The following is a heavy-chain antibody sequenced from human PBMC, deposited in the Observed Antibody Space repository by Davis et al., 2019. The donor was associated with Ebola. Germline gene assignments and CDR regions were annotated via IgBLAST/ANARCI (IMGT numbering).Heavy chain of an antibody. CDR3: TAYDSTFRNY. CDR1: GFVFSNYA. V-gene: IGHV3-43D*03. Sequence: PGGSLRLSCAASGFVFSNYAMHWVRQAPGKGLEWVSLISWDGRSTAYADSVRDRFSISRDNSRNFLYLQMNGLRAEDTALYYCTAYDSTFRNYWGQGTLVTVSS. CDR2: ISWDGRST. D-gene: IGHD3-22*01. J-gene: IGHJ4*02.